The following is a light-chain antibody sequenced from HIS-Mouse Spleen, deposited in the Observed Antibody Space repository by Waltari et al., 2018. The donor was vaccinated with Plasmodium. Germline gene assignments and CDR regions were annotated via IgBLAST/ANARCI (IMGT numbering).Light chain of an antibody. CDR1: QGIRND. Sequence: AIQMTQSPSSLSGSVGDRVTINCRASQGIRNDLGWYQQKPGKAPKLLISAASSLQSGVPSRFSGSGSGTDFTLTISSLQPEDFATYYCLQDYNYPYTFGQGTKLEIK. CDR2: AAS. J-gene: IGKJ2*01. V-gene: IGKV1-6*01. CDR3: LQDYNYPYT.